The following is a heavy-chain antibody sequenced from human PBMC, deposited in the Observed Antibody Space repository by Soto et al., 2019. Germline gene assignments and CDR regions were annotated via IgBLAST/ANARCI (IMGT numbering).Heavy chain of an antibody. D-gene: IGHD3-22*01. Sequence: QVQLVQSGAEVKKPESSVKVSCKASGGTFSSYAISWVRQAPGQGLEWMGGFIPIFGTANYAQNFQGRDTITADKSTSTPYMVVTSGRYEETAVDSWEEPCSGYWGKGTMFTV. CDR3: EEPCSGY. V-gene: IGHV1-69*06. J-gene: IGHJ4*02. CDR2: FIPIFGTA. CDR1: GGTFSSYA.